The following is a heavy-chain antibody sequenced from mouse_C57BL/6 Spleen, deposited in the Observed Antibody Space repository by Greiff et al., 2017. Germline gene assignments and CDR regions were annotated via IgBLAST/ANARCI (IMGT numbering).Heavy chain of an antibody. V-gene: IGHV1-81*01. J-gene: IGHJ2*01. CDR1: GYTFTSYG. D-gene: IGHD1-1*01. CDR2: IYPRSGNT. CDR3: AREDYGSSPYYFDD. Sequence: QVHVKQSGAELARPGASVKLSCKASGYTFTSYGISWVKQRTGQGLEWIGEIYPRSGNTYYNEKVKGKATLTADKSSSTAYMELRSLTSEDSAVYFCAREDYGSSPYYFDDWGQGTTLTVSS.